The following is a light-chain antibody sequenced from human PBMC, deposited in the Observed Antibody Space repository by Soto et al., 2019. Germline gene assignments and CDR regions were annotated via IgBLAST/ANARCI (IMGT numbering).Light chain of an antibody. CDR1: GLPRKY. Sequence: SYELTQPPSVSVSLGQMARITCSGEGLPRKYAYWYQQKPGQPPVLVIHKDSERPSGIPERFSGSSSGTTATLTTTGVQAEDEADYYCLSADSGRTTSYRVFGGGTQLTVL. J-gene: IGLJ3*02. V-gene: IGLV3-16*01. CDR2: KDS. CDR3: LSADSGRTTSYRV.